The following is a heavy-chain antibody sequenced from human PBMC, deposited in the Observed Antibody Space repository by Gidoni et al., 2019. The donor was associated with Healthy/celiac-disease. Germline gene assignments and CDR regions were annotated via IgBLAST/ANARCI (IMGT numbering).Heavy chain of an antibody. CDR1: GFTFSSYA. CDR3: AKDRGMITFGGVIASLGSGMDV. CDR2: ISGCGGST. V-gene: IGHV3-23*01. Sequence: EVQLLESGGGLVQPGGSLRLSCAASGFTFSSYAMCWVRQAPGKGLEWVSAISGCGGSTYYADSVKGRFTISRDNSKNTLYLQMNSLRAEDTAVYYCAKDRGMITFGGVIASLGSGMDVWGQGTTVTVSS. D-gene: IGHD3-16*02. J-gene: IGHJ6*02.